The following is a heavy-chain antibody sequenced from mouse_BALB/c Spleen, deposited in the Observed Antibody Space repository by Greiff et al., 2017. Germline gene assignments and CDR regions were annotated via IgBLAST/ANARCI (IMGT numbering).Heavy chain of an antibody. D-gene: IGHD2-12*01. CDR3: ARGRGRRGDAMDY. Sequence: VKLVESGAELAKPGASVKMSCKASGYTFTSYWMHWVKQRPGQGLEWIGYINPSTGYTEYNQKFKDKATLTADKSSSTAYMQLSSLISEDSAVYYCARGRGRRGDAMDYWGQGTSVTVSS. CDR2: INPSTGYT. V-gene: IGHV1-7*01. J-gene: IGHJ4*01. CDR1: GYTFTSYW.